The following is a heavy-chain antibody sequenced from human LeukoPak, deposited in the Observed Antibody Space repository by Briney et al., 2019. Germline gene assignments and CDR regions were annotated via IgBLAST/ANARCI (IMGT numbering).Heavy chain of an antibody. V-gene: IGHV1-2*04. CDR3: ARNGRDSGYCSSTSCHDWFDP. CDR1: GYTFTGYY. CDR2: INPNSGGT. J-gene: IGHJ5*02. Sequence: EASVKVSCEASGYTFTGYYMHWVRQAPGQGLEWMGWINPNSGGTNYAQKFQGWVTMTRDTSISTAYMELSRLRSDDTAVYYCARNGRDSGYCSSTSCHDWFDPWGQGTLVTVSS. D-gene: IGHD2-2*01.